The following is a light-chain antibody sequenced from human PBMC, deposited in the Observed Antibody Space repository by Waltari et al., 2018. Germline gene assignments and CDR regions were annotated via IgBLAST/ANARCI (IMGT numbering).Light chain of an antibody. J-gene: IGKJ4*01. CDR2: GAS. CDR3: QQYGNSPS. V-gene: IGKV3-20*01. Sequence: ELVLTQSPGTLSLSPGERVTLPCRASQSVISTYLAWYQQKPGQTPKLLIYGASSRAPGIPDRFSGSGSGTDFTLTISRLEPGDFAVYYCQQYGNSPSFGGGTKVEIK. CDR1: QSVISTY.